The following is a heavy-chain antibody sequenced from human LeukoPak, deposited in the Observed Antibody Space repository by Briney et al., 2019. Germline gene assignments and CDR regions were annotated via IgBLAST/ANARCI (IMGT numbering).Heavy chain of an antibody. CDR3: ARAELYYYGSGPMDV. Sequence: GGSLRLSCAASGFTFSSYAMHWVRQAPGKGLEWVAVISYDGSNKYYADSVKGRFTISRDNSKNTLYLQMNSLRAEDTAVYYCARAELYYYGSGPMDVWGKGTTVTVPS. CDR2: ISYDGSNK. D-gene: IGHD3-10*01. V-gene: IGHV3-30*04. CDR1: GFTFSSYA. J-gene: IGHJ6*04.